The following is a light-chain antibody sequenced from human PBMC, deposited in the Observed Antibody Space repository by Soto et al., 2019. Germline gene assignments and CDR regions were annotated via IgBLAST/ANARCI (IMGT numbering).Light chain of an antibody. CDR3: QHLDSYST. Sequence: DIQLTQSPSFLSASVEDRVTITCRASQDMSSYLAWYQQKPGKAPKLLIYAASTLQSGVPSRFSGNGSETEFTLTISSLQPEDFATYYCQHLDSYSTFGQGTRLEIK. J-gene: IGKJ5*01. CDR1: QDMSSY. CDR2: AAS. V-gene: IGKV1-9*01.